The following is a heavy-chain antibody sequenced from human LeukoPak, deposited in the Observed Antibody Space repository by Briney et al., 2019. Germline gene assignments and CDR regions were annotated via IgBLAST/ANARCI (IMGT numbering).Heavy chain of an antibody. J-gene: IGHJ4*02. D-gene: IGHD3-16*02. CDR2: IWYDGSNK. V-gene: IGHV3-33*01. CDR1: GFTFSSYG. CDR3: ARASLMITFGGVIAPPDY. Sequence: TGGSLRLSCAASGFTFSSYGMHWVRQAPGKGLEWVAVIWYDGSNKYYADSVKGRFTISRDNSKNTLYLQMNSLRAEDTAVYYCARASLMITFGGVIAPPDYWGQGTLVTVSS.